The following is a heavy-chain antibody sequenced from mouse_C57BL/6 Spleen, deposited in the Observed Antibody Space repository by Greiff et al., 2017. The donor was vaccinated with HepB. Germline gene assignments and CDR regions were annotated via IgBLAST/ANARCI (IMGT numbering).Heavy chain of an antibody. CDR3: ARGLVGDSSGYY. D-gene: IGHD3-2*02. CDR2: IHPNSGST. CDR1: GYTFTSYW. V-gene: IGHV1-64*01. J-gene: IGHJ2*01. Sequence: QVQLQQPGAELVKPGASVKLSCKASGYTFTSYWMHWVKQRPGQGLEWIGMIHPNSGSTNYNEKFKSKATLTVDKSSSTAYMQLSSLTSEDSAVYYCARGLVGDSSGYYWGQGTTLTVSS.